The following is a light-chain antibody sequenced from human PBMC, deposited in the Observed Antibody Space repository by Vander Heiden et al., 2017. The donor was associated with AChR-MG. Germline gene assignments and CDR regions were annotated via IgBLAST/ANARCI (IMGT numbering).Light chain of an antibody. CDR2: GAS. CDR1: EDIRSN. J-gene: IGKJ2*01. Sequence: IVLTQSPVTLSVSPGDTVTLSCRASEDIRSNLAWYQQKSGQRPRFLMEGASTRATGIPPRFRGSGSGTEFTLTISSVESEDFAVYYCHQYGSWPPSPTFGQGTTLEIK. V-gene: IGKV3-15*01. CDR3: HQYGSWPPSPT.